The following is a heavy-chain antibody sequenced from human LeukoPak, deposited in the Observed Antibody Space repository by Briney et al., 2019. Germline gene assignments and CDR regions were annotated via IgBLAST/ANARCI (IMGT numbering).Heavy chain of an antibody. V-gene: IGHV1-2*02. Sequence: GASVKVSCKASGYTFTGYYMHWVRQAPGQGLEWMGWINPNSGGTNYAQKFQGRVTMTRDTSISTAYMELSRLRSDDTAVYYCARVHGDYYVPFDYWGQGTLVTVSS. CDR2: INPNSGGT. CDR1: GYTFTGYY. J-gene: IGHJ4*02. D-gene: IGHD4-17*01. CDR3: ARVHGDYYVPFDY.